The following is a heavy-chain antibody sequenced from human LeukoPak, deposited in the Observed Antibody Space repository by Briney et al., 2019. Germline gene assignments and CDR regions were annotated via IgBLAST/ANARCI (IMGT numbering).Heavy chain of an antibody. J-gene: IGHJ4*02. CDR3: AKDGGYCSGGSCHYYFDY. V-gene: IGHV3-23*01. Sequence: PGGSLRLSCAASGFTFSSYAMNWVRQAPGKGLEWVSGISGSGGSTYYADSVRGRFTISRDNSKNTLYLQMNSLRAEDTAVYYCAKDGGYCSGGSCHYYFDYWGQGTLVTVSS. CDR1: GFTFSSYA. CDR2: ISGSGGST. D-gene: IGHD2-15*01.